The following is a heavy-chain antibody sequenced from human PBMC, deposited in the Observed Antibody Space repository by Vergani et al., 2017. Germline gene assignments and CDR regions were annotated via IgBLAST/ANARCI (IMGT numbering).Heavy chain of an antibody. CDR3: AKVKGYCSSTSCYIEYFQH. Sequence: EVQLLESGGGLVQPGGSLRLSCAASGFTFSSSAMSWVRQAPGKGLEWVSAISGSGGSTYYADSVKGRFTISRDNSKNTLYLQMTSLRAEDTAVYYCAKVKGYCSSTSCYIEYFQHWGQSTLVTVSS. CDR1: GFTFSSSA. J-gene: IGHJ1*01. D-gene: IGHD2-2*01. V-gene: IGHV3-23*01. CDR2: ISGSGGST.